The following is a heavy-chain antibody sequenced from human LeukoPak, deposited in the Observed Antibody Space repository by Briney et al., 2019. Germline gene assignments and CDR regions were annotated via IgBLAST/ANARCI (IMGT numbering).Heavy chain of an antibody. CDR1: GYTFTGYY. V-gene: IGHV1-2*02. CDR3: ARDHPYYDILTGYYSDPTVDY. J-gene: IGHJ4*02. D-gene: IGHD3-9*01. CDR2: INPNSGGT. Sequence: ASVKVSCKASGYTFTGYYMHWVRQAPGQGLEWMGWINPNSGGTNYAQKLQGRVTMTTDTSTSTAYMELRSLRSDDTAVYYCARDHPYYDILTGYYSDPTVDYWGQGTLVTVSS.